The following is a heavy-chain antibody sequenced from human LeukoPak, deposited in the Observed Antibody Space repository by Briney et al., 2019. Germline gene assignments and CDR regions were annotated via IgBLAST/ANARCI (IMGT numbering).Heavy chain of an antibody. CDR1: GFTFSNFA. Sequence: TGGSLGLSCAASGFTFSNFAMSWVRQAPGKGLEWVSAISGTGGSTYYADSVKGRFTISRDNSQNTLYLQMNSLRSEDTAVYYCAKRPRIAAAGDGSWFDPWGQGTLVTVSS. D-gene: IGHD6-13*01. CDR3: AKRPRIAAAGDGSWFDP. V-gene: IGHV3-23*01. J-gene: IGHJ5*02. CDR2: ISGTGGST.